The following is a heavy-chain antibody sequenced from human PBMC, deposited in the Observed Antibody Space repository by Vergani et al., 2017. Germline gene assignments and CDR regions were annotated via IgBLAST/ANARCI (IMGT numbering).Heavy chain of an antibody. J-gene: IGHJ3*01. D-gene: IGHD3-3*01. CDR3: ARGLMRNITLFGESIIRGTDAFHV. V-gene: IGHV4-34*04. CDR1: GGSFSGYF. Sequence: QVQLQQWGAGLLKPSEPLSLTCGVSGGSFSGYFWSWIWPSPGKGLEWIGEISPGANSNRNTSLKSRATLSLDSSKKQFSLRLRSVTAADTAVYYCARGLMRNITLFGESIIRGTDAFHVWGQGTMVTVSS. CDR2: ISPGANS.